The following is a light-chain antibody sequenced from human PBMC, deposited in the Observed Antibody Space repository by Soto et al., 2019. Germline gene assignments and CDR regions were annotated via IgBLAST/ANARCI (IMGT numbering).Light chain of an antibody. V-gene: IGKV3-11*01. Sequence: IMLSQSPAAVSLSQGESVPLSCRASQSVSSYLAWYQQKPGQAPRLLIYDASNRATGIPARFSGSGSGTDFTLTISSLEPEDFAVYYCQQRSSWLTFGGGTKV. CDR3: QQRSSWLT. J-gene: IGKJ4*01. CDR1: QSVSSY. CDR2: DAS.